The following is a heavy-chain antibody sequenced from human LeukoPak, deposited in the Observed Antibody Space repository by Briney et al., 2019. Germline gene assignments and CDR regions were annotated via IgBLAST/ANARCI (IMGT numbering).Heavy chain of an antibody. CDR3: ARVKKRSYSYYYGMDV. V-gene: IGHV3-21*01. D-gene: IGHD1-26*01. J-gene: IGHJ6*02. CDR2: ISSSSSYI. CDR1: GFTFSSYS. Sequence: GGSLRLSCAASGFTFSSYSMNWVRQAPGNGLESLSSISSSSSYIYYADPVKGRFTISRDNAKNSLYLQMNSLRAEDTAVYYCARVKKRSYSYYYGMDVWGQGTTVTVSS.